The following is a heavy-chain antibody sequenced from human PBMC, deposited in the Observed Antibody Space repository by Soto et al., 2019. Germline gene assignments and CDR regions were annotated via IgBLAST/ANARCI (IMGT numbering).Heavy chain of an antibody. Sequence: VGSLSLSCVASAFNFNNYGMHWVRQAPGKGLEWVAVISYDGTNKYYVDSVKGRFTISRDNSKNTLYLQMNSLRAEDTAVYYCAKDLPSYSYYYYGMDVWGQGTTVTVSS. J-gene: IGHJ6*02. CDR1: AFNFNNYG. CDR3: AKDLPSYSYYYYGMDV. V-gene: IGHV3-30*18. CDR2: ISYDGTNK. D-gene: IGHD1-26*01.